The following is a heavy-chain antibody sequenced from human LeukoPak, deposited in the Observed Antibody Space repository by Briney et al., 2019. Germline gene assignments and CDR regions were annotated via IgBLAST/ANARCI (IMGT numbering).Heavy chain of an antibody. Sequence: ASVKVSCKASGCTFTSYAMNWVRQAPGQGLEWMGWIHPSTGNPTYAQGFTGRFVFSLDTSVSTTYLQISSLKAEDTAVYFCARAFQSLGGLSLPDYWGQGTLLTVSS. CDR2: IHPSTGNP. V-gene: IGHV7-4-1*02. J-gene: IGHJ4*02. CDR3: ARAFQSLGGLSLPDY. D-gene: IGHD3-16*02. CDR1: GCTFTSYA.